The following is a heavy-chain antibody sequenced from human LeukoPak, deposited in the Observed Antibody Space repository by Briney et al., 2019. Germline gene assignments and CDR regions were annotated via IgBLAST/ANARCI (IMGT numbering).Heavy chain of an antibody. D-gene: IGHD1-26*01. CDR2: ISGSGGST. CDR1: GFTFSSYA. Sequence: GGSLRLSCAASGFTFSSYAMSWVRQAPGKGLEWVSAISGSGGSTYYADSVKGRFTISRDNSKNTLYLQMNSLRAEDTAVYYCARQRGSYSLKFFDYWGQGALVTVSS. CDR3: ARQRGSYSLKFFDY. J-gene: IGHJ4*02. V-gene: IGHV3-23*01.